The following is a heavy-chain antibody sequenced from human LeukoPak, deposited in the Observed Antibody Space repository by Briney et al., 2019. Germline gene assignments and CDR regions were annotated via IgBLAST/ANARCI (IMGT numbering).Heavy chain of an antibody. V-gene: IGHV1-69*13. D-gene: IGHD6-13*01. Sequence: ASVKVSCKASGGTFSSYAISWVRQAPGQGLEWMGGIIPIFGTASYAQKFQGRVTITADESTSTAYMELSSLRSEDTAVYYCARGGYSSTQLEEYDYWGQGTLVTVSS. CDR2: IIPIFGTA. J-gene: IGHJ4*02. CDR3: ARGGYSSTQLEEYDY. CDR1: GGTFSSYA.